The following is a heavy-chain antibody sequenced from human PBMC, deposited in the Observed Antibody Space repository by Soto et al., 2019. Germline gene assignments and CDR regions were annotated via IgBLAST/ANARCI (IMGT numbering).Heavy chain of an antibody. V-gene: IGHV3-30-3*01. CDR2: ISYDGSNK. CDR3: ARELSKDSNYDYYGMDV. CDR1: GFTFSSYA. Sequence: GGSLRLSCAASGFTFSSYAMHWVRQAPGKGLEWVAVISYDGSNKYYADSVKGRFTISRDNSKNTLYLQMNSLRAEDTAVYYCARELSKDSNYDYYGMDVWGQGTTVTVSS. J-gene: IGHJ6*02. D-gene: IGHD4-4*01.